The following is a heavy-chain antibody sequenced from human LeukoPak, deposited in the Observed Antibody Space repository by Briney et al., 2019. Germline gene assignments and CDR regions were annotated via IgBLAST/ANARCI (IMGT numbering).Heavy chain of an antibody. V-gene: IGHV1-18*01. J-gene: IGHJ4*02. CDR2: ISAYNGNT. D-gene: IGHD2-15*01. Sequence: TVNLSCKASGYTFTPHGISWARHAPGPGLEWMGWISAYNGNTNYAQKLEGRVTMTSDTSAKTAYMELRSLRSNDTAVYYCASGYCSAGTCYGLLDFWGRGTLVIVSS. CDR3: ASGYCSAGTCYGLLDF. CDR1: GYTFTPHG.